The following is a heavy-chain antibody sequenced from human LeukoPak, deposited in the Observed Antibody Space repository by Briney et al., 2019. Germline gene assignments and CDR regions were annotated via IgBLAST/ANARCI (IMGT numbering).Heavy chain of an antibody. V-gene: IGHV3-53*01. CDR2: IYSGGST. CDR1: GFTVSGNY. CDR3: ARDFGYDSSGRNAFDI. J-gene: IGHJ3*02. D-gene: IGHD3-22*01. Sequence: GGSLRLSCAASGFTVSGNYMSWVRQAPGKGLEWVSVIYSGGSTYYADSVKGRFTISRDNSKNTLYLQMNSLRAEDTAVYYCARDFGYDSSGRNAFDIWGQGTMVTVSS.